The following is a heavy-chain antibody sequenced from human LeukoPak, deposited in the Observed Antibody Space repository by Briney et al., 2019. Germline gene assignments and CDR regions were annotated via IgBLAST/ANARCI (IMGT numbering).Heavy chain of an antibody. J-gene: IGHJ5*02. Sequence: ASMKVSCKASGYTFTGYYMYWVRQAPGQGLEWMAWINPNNGATNYAQKFQGRVTMARDTSISTAYMELSRLRSDDTAVYYCARERTRYCSSTSCYFDPWGQGTLVTVSS. CDR1: GYTFTGYY. D-gene: IGHD2-2*01. CDR3: ARERTRYCSSTSCYFDP. V-gene: IGHV1-2*02. CDR2: INPNNGAT.